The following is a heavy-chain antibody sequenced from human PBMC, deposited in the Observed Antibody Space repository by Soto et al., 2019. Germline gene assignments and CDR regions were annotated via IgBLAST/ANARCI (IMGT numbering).Heavy chain of an antibody. CDR3: ARLGGSFYYYYMDV. D-gene: IGHD2-15*01. V-gene: IGHV4-59*08. CDR1: GGSISSYY. CDR2: IYYSGST. Sequence: PSETLSLTCTVSGGSISSYYWSWIRQPPGKGLEWIGYIYYSGSTNYNPSLKSRVTISVDTSKNQFSLNLSSVTAAVTAVYYCARLGGSFYYYYMDVWGKGTTVTVSS. J-gene: IGHJ6*03.